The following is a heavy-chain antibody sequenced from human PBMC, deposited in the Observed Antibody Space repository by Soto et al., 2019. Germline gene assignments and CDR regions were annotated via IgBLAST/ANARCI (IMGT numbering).Heavy chain of an antibody. V-gene: IGHV3-30-3*01. Sequence: QVQLVESGGGVVQPGRSLRLSCAASGFTFSSYAMHWVRQAPGKGLEWVAVISYDGSNKYYADSVKGRFTISRDNSKNTLYLQMNSLRAEDTAVYYCATPGYCSGGSCSSDTIDYWGQGTLVTVSS. CDR2: ISYDGSNK. CDR3: ATPGYCSGGSCSSDTIDY. J-gene: IGHJ4*02. D-gene: IGHD2-15*01. CDR1: GFTFSSYA.